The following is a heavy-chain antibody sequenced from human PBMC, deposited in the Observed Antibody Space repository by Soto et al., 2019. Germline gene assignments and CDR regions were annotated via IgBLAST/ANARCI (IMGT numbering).Heavy chain of an antibody. CDR1: GFMFNAYS. V-gene: IGHV3-21*01. CDR2: ITSDSSHI. D-gene: IGHD3-22*01. CDR3: ATPYYYNH. J-gene: IGHJ5*02. Sequence: GGSLRLSCAASGFMFNAYSMNWVRQAPGKGLEWLASITSDSSHIDYADSGRGRFAVSRDNARKSLYLQMDSLGVEDTGVYYCATPYYYNHWGPGTLVTVSS.